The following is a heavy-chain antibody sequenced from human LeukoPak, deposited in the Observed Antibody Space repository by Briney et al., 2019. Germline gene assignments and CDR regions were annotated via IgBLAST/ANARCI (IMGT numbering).Heavy chain of an antibody. CDR1: GFTFSNSA. V-gene: IGHV3-23*01. J-gene: IGHJ6*03. CDR2: ISGSGGST. Sequence: GGSLRLSCEASGFTFSNSALSWVRQAPGKGLEWVSDISGSGGSTYYADSAKGRFTISRDNSKNTLYLQMDSLRVEDTAVYYCAKRRGLELLYYYYMDVWGKGTTVTVSS. CDR3: AKRRGLELLYYYYMDV. D-gene: IGHD1-7*01.